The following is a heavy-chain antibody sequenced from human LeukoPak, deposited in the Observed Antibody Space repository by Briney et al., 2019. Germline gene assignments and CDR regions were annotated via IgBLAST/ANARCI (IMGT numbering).Heavy chain of an antibody. CDR3: ARDPAYCGGDCRGT. V-gene: IGHV3-23*01. Sequence: PGGSLRLSCAASGFTFSSYAMSWVRQAPGKGLEWVSAISGSGGSTYYADSVKGRFTISRDNSKNTLYLQMNSLRAEDTAVYYCARDPAYCGGDCRGTWGQGTLVTVSS. CDR2: ISGSGGST. J-gene: IGHJ5*02. D-gene: IGHD2-21*02. CDR1: GFTFSSYA.